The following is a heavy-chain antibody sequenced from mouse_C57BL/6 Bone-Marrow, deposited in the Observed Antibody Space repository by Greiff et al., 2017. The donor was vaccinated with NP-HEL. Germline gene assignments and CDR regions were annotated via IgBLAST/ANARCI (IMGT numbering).Heavy chain of an antibody. CDR2: IYPSDSET. Sequence: QVQLKQPGAELVRPGSSVKLSCKASGYTFTSYWMDWVKQRPGQGLEWIGNIYPSDSETHYNQKFKDKATLTVDKSSSTAYMQLSSLTSEDSAVYYCARWNSRYFDYWGQGTTLTVSS. V-gene: IGHV1-61*01. CDR1: GYTFTSYW. CDR3: ARWNSRYFDY. J-gene: IGHJ2*01.